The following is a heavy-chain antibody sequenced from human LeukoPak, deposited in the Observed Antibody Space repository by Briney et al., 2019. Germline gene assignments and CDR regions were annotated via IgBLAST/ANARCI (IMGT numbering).Heavy chain of an antibody. Sequence: ASVKVSCKASGYTFTDYYVHWVRQAPGQGLEWMGWINPNSGGTKYAQNFQGRVTMTRDTSISTAYMELSRLRSDDTAVYYCARERREFFDYWGQGTLVSVSS. V-gene: IGHV1-2*02. CDR3: ARERREFFDY. D-gene: IGHD3-10*01. J-gene: IGHJ4*02. CDR2: INPNSGGT. CDR1: GYTFTDYY.